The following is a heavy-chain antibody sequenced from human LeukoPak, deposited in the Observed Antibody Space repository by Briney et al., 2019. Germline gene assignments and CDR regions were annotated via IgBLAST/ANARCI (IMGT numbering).Heavy chain of an antibody. D-gene: IGHD2-2*01. CDR2: INPIGGTT. J-gene: IGHJ5*02. CDR3: ASERDCSSTSCPWGNWFDP. V-gene: IGHV1-46*01. CDR1: GYTFTSYY. Sequence: ASVKVSCKASGYTFTSYYIHWVRQAPGQGLEWMGIINPIGGTTDYAQKFQGRVTMTRDTSTSTVYMELSSLRSEDTAVYYCASERDCSSTSCPWGNWFDPWGQGTLVTVSS.